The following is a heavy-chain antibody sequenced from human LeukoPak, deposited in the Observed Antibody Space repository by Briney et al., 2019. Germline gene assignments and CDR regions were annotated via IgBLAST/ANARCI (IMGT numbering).Heavy chain of an antibody. CDR2: FDPEDGET. J-gene: IGHJ4*02. Sequence: ASVKVSCKVSGYTLTELVIHWVRQAPGKRLEWMGGFDPEDGETIYAQKFQGRVTMTEDTSTDTAYMELSSLRSEDTAVYYCATNSGSYFLYWGQGTLVTVST. CDR3: ATNSGSYFLY. V-gene: IGHV1-24*01. D-gene: IGHD1-26*01. CDR1: GYTLTELV.